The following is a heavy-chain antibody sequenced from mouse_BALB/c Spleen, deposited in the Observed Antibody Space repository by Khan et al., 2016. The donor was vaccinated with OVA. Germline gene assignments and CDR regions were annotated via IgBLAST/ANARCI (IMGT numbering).Heavy chain of an antibody. CDR2: IRNKANGYTT. CDR3: ARRGYYGNYGYAMDD. J-gene: IGHJ4*01. V-gene: IGHV7-3*02. Sequence: EVELVESGGGLVQPGGSLRLSCATSGFTFTDYYMSWVRQPPGKALEWLGFIRNKANGYTTEYSASVKGRFTISRDNSQSILYLQMNTLRAEDSATYYCARRGYYGNYGYAMDDWGQGTSVTVSS. CDR1: GFTFTDYY. D-gene: IGHD2-1*01.